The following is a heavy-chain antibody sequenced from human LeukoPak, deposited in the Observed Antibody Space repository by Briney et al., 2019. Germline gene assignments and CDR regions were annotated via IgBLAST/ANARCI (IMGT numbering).Heavy chain of an antibody. J-gene: IGHJ4*02. CDR3: ARDGRVGADGTILDY. CDR2: LNSDGSRT. D-gene: IGHD6-13*01. V-gene: IGHV3-74*01. CDR1: GFTFSSHW. Sequence: SGGSLRLSCAASGFTFSSHWMHWVRQAPGKGLVWVSRLNSDGSRTDYADSVKGRFTIFRDNAKNTLYLQMNSLRAEDTAVYSCARDGRVGADGTILDYWGQGTLVTVSS.